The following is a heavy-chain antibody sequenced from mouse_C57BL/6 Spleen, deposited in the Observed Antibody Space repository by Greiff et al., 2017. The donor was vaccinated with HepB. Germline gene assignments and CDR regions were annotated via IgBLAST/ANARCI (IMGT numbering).Heavy chain of an antibody. CDR2: ISSGGSYT. CDR1: GFTFSSYG. CDR3: ARRIYCDYDERGSSFDY. Sequence: VQLQQSGGDLVKPGGSLKLSCAASGFTFSSYGMSWVRQTPDKRLEWVATISSGGSYTYYPDSVKGRCTISRDNAKNTLYLQMSSLKSEDTAMYYWARRIYCDYDERGSSFDYWGQGTTLTVSS. V-gene: IGHV5-6*01. J-gene: IGHJ2*01. D-gene: IGHD2-4*01.